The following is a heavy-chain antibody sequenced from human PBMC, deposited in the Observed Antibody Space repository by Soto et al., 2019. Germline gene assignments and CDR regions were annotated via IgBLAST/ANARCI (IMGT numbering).Heavy chain of an antibody. V-gene: IGHV3-48*01. CDR3: ARDTYSSSWYAYFQH. CDR1: GFTFSSYS. CDR2: ISISSRTI. Sequence: PGGSLRLSCAASGFTFSSYSMNWVRQGPGKGLEWVSYISISSRTIYYADSVKGRFTISRDNAKNSLYLQMNSLRAEDTAVYYCARDTYSSSWYAYFQHWGQGTLVTVSS. D-gene: IGHD6-13*01. J-gene: IGHJ1*01.